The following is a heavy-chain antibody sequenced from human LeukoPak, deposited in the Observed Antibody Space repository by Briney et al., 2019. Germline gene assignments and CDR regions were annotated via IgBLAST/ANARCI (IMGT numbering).Heavy chain of an antibody. V-gene: IGHV4-59*01. CDR3: ARVKYYDFWSGYYYYYYGMDV. J-gene: IGHJ6*02. CDR2: IYYSGST. Sequence: PSETLSLTCNVSGGSLSSYYWSWLRQPPGKGLEWIGYIYYSGSTNYNPSLKSRVTISVDTSKNQFSLKLSSVTSADTAVYYCARVKYYDFWSGYYYYYYGMDVWGQGTTVTVSS. CDR1: GGSLSSYY. D-gene: IGHD3-3*01.